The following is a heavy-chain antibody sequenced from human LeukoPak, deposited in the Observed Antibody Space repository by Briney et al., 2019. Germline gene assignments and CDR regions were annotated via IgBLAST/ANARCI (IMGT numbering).Heavy chain of an antibody. CDR2: IYYSGST. D-gene: IGHD5-18*01. CDR1: GGSISSYY. J-gene: IGHJ2*01. Sequence: SETLSLTCTVSGGSISSYYWSWIRQPPGKGLEWIGYIYYSGSTNYNPSLKSRVTISVDTSKNQFSLKLSSVTAADTAVYYCARADTAMVYYWYFDLWGRGTLVTVSS. V-gene: IGHV4-59*01. CDR3: ARADTAMVYYWYFDL.